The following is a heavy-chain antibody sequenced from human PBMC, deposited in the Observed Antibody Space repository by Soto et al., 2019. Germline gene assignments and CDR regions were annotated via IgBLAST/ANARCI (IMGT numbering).Heavy chain of an antibody. CDR3: ATTAVDYSGGSCQAVSTRGLADGFDI. CDR1: GFTFDDYA. V-gene: IGHV3-9*01. Sequence: EVQLVESGGGLVQPGRSLRLSCAASGFTFDDYAMHWVRQAPGKGLEWVSGISWNSGSIGYADSVKGRFTISRDNAKNSLYLQTNSPRAEDTAMYYGATTAVDYSGGSCQAVSTRGLADGFDIWGQGTMVTVSS. CDR2: ISWNSGSI. J-gene: IGHJ3*02. D-gene: IGHD2-15*01.